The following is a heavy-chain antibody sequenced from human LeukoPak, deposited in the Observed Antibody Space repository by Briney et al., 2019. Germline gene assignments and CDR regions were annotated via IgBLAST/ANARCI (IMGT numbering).Heavy chain of an antibody. CDR1: GYSFTTYW. D-gene: IGHD3-22*01. J-gene: IGHJ4*02. Sequence: GGSLKISCKGSGYSFTTYWIGWVRQMPGKGLEWMGIIHLSDSDTRYNPSFQGQVTISADKSISTAYLQWSSLKASDTDMYYCARHGDYYDSRGYLDYWGQGTLVTVSS. CDR3: ARHGDYYDSRGYLDY. CDR2: IHLSDSDT. V-gene: IGHV5-51*01.